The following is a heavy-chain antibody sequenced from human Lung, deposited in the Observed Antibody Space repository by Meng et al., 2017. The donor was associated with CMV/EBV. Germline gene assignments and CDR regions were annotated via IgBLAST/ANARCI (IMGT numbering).Heavy chain of an antibody. CDR2: IGVNGKVR. V-gene: IGHV3-23*01. J-gene: IGHJ5*02. CDR3: AREKGDWFDP. Sequence: ESLKISCAASGFSFSRYAMSWVRQAPGKGLEWIAGIGVNGKVREYADSVKGRFTISRDNAKNSLYLQMNSLRAEDAAVYYCAREKGDWFDPWGQGTLVTVSS. CDR1: GFSFSRYA.